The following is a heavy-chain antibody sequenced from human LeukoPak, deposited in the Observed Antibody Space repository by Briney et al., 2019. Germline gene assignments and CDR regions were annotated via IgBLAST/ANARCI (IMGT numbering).Heavy chain of an antibody. V-gene: IGHV3-7*01. CDR1: GFTFSVYW. D-gene: IGHD3-22*01. CDR3: ARSEDYYDSNGYRIYYYYGMDV. J-gene: IGHJ6*02. CDR2: IKQDGSEK. Sequence: GGSLRLSCAASGFTFSVYWMNWVRQAPGKGLEWVANIKQDGSEKYYVDSVKGRFTISRDNAENSVYLQMNSLTAEDTAVYYCARSEDYYDSNGYRIYYYYGMDVWGQGTTVTVSS.